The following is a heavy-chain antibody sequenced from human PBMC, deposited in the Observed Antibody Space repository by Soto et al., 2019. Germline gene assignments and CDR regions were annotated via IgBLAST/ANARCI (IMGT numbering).Heavy chain of an antibody. CDR2: IYHSGSP. J-gene: IGHJ5*02. CDR1: GGSISSSNW. Sequence: QVQLQESGPGLVKPSGTLSLTCAVSGGSISSSNWWSWVRQPPGKGLEWIGEIYHSGSPNYNPSLRSRVTISVDKSKNQFSLKLSSVTAADTAVYYCARGQAFPVYTDPPWFDPWGQGTLVTVSS. CDR3: ARGQAFPVYTDPPWFDP. D-gene: IGHD1-1*01. V-gene: IGHV4-4*02.